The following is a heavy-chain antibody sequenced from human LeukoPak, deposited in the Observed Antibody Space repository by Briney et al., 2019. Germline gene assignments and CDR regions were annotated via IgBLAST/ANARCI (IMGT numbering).Heavy chain of an antibody. CDR2: ISASGST. CDR3: AREVRDYYGPGDY. CDR1: GYSINSGYY. D-gene: IGHD3-10*01. V-gene: IGHV4-38-2*02. Sequence: ETLSLTCAVSGYSINSGYYLGWIRQPPGNGLECIGRISASGSTYYNPYLKSRVTISVEPSKNQFSLKLSSVTAADTAVYFCAREVRDYYGPGDYWGQGTLVTVSS. J-gene: IGHJ4*02.